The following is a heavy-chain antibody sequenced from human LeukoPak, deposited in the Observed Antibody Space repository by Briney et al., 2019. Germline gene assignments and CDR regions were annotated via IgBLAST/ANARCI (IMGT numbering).Heavy chain of an antibody. CDR1: GLTFSSYG. J-gene: IGHJ3*02. Sequence: PGGSLRLSCAASGLTFSSYGMHWVRQAPGKGLEWVAFIRYDGSNKYYADSVKGRFTISRDNSKNTLYPQMSSLRAEDTAVYYCANPQRWSDAFDIWGQGTMVTVSS. CDR2: IRYDGSNK. D-gene: IGHD4-23*01. CDR3: ANPQRWSDAFDI. V-gene: IGHV3-30*02.